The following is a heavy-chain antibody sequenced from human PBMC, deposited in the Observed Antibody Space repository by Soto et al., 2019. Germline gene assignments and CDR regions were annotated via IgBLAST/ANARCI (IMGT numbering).Heavy chain of an antibody. CDR2: ISAYNGNT. J-gene: IGHJ4*02. CDR3: ARVKRGWGSSGPEDY. Sequence: GASVKVSCKASGYTFTSYGISWVRQAPGQGLEWMGWISAYNGNTNYAQKLQGRVTMTTDTSTSTAYMELRSLRSDDTAVYYCARVKRGWGSSGPEDYWGQGTLVTVSS. CDR1: GYTFTSYG. V-gene: IGHV1-18*01. D-gene: IGHD3-16*01.